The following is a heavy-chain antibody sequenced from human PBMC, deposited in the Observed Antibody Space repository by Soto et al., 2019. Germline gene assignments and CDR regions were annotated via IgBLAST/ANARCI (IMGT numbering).Heavy chain of an antibody. J-gene: IGHJ4*02. Sequence: SETLSLTCTVSGGSISSSSYYWGWIRQPPGKGLEWIGSIYYSGSTYYNPSLKSRVTISVDTSKNQFSLKLSSVTAADTAVYYCARHGALSDWLYYDYWGQGTLVTVSS. CDR2: IYYSGST. CDR1: GGSISSSSYY. D-gene: IGHD6-19*01. CDR3: ARHGALSDWLYYDY. V-gene: IGHV4-39*01.